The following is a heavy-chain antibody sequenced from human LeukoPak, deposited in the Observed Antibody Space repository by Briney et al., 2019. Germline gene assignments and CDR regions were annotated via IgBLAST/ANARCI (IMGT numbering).Heavy chain of an antibody. J-gene: IGHJ5*02. CDR2: INPNSGGT. CDR1: GYTFTDYY. CDR3: ARGGYCISTNCYIMSWFDP. Sequence: ASVKVSCKASGYTFTDYYMHWVRQAPGQGLEWMGWINPNSGGTNYAQKFQGRVTMTRDTSIRTAYMELSRLSSDDTAVYYCARGGYCISTNCYIMSWFDPWGQGTLVTVSS. V-gene: IGHV1-2*02. D-gene: IGHD2-2*02.